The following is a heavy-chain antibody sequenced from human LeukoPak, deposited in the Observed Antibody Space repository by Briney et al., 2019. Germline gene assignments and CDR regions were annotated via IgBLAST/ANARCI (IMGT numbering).Heavy chain of an antibody. V-gene: IGHV4-4*07. CDR1: GGSISSYY. Sequence: PSETLSLTCTVSGGSISSYYWSWIRQPAGKGLEWIGRIYTSGSTYYNPSLKSRVTISVDRSKNQFSLKLSSVTAADTAVYYCVIGVRLGYCSSTSCPRSVDYWGQGTLVTVSS. CDR2: IYTSGST. CDR3: VIGVRLGYCSSTSCPRSVDY. J-gene: IGHJ4*02. D-gene: IGHD2-2*01.